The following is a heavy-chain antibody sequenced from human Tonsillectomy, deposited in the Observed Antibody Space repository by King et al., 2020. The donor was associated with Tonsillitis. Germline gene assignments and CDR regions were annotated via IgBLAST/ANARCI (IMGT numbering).Heavy chain of an antibody. Sequence: QLVQSGAEVKKPGASVKVSCKASGYTFTSYSIIWVRQAPGQGLEWMGWISAYNGNTNYAQKFQGRVTMTTDTSTRTTYMELRSLRYYDTAMYYCARRGRGIAAVNWFDPWGQGRLVTVSS. D-gene: IGHD6-13*01. J-gene: IGHJ5*02. CDR3: ARRGRGIAAVNWFDP. CDR1: GYTFTSYS. CDR2: ISAYNGNT. V-gene: IGHV1-18*01.